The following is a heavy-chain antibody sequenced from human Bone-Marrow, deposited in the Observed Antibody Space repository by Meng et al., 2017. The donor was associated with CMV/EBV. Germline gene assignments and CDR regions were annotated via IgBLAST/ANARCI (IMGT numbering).Heavy chain of an antibody. CDR1: GFTFDDYA. D-gene: IGHD3-3*01. Sequence: GGSLRLSCAASGFTFDDYAMHWVRQAPGKGLEWVSGISWNSGSIGYADSVKGRFTISRDNAKNSLYLQMNSLRAEDTALYYCARGKRLRFWRSAEVGSYLDVWGQGTTVTVSS. J-gene: IGHJ6*02. CDR3: ARGKRLRFWRSAEVGSYLDV. CDR2: ISWNSGSI. V-gene: IGHV3-9*01.